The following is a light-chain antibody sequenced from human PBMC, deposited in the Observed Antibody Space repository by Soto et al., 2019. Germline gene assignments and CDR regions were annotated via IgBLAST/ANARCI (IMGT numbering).Light chain of an antibody. Sequence: DIQMTQSPSTLSASVGDGVTLTCRASQSISYWLAWYQQKPGKAPKVLIYEASTLERGVPSRFSGSGSGTEFTLTISSLQPDDFATYYCQQYNSYSPPLTFGGGTKVDIK. J-gene: IGKJ4*01. V-gene: IGKV1-5*01. CDR3: QQYNSYSPPLT. CDR2: EAS. CDR1: QSISYW.